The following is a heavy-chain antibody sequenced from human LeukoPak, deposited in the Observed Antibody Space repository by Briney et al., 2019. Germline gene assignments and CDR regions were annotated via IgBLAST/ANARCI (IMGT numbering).Heavy chain of an antibody. J-gene: IGHJ6*03. CDR2: ISGSGGST. Sequence: GGSLRLSCAASGFTFSSYAMSWVRQAPGKGLEWVSAISGSGGSTYYAGSVKGRFTISRDNSKNTMYLQMNSLRAEDTAVYYCAKDHGDYYYRDDWGKGTTVTVSS. CDR3: AKDHGDYYYRDD. V-gene: IGHV3-23*01. CDR1: GFTFSSYA.